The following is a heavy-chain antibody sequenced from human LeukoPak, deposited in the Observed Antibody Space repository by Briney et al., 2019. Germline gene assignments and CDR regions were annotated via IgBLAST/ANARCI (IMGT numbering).Heavy chain of an antibody. J-gene: IGHJ4*02. V-gene: IGHV3-21*01. D-gene: IGHD3-22*01. Sequence: GGSLRLSCAASGFTFNSYSMNWVRQAPGKGLEWVSSISSSSSYIYYADSVKGRFTISRDNAKNSLYLQMNSLRAEDTAVYYCARDHHDSSGYYRLKDWGQGTLVTVSS. CDR2: ISSSSSYI. CDR3: ARDHHDSSGYYRLKD. CDR1: GFTFNSYS.